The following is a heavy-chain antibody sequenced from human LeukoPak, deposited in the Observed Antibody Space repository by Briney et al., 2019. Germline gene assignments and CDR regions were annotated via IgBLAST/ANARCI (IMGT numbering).Heavy chain of an antibody. Sequence: GASVKVSCKASGYTFTGYYMHWVRQAPGQGLEWMGWINPNSGGTNYAQKFQGMVTMTRDTSISTAYMELSRLRSDDTAVYYCARATGVVIIGFDYWGQGTLVTVSS. CDR1: GYTFTGYY. V-gene: IGHV1-2*02. J-gene: IGHJ4*02. CDR3: ARATGVVIIGFDY. D-gene: IGHD3-3*01. CDR2: INPNSGGT.